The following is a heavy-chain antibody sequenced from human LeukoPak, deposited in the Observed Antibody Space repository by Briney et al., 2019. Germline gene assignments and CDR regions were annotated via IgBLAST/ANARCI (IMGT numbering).Heavy chain of an antibody. Sequence: GGSLRLSCAASGFIFTNYGMNWVRQAPGKGLEWVSSISSSGSSTYYADSVKGRFTVSRDNSKNTQYLQMNSLRAEDTAVYYCASSGSYFYYFDYWGQGTLVTVSS. V-gene: IGHV3-23*01. D-gene: IGHD1-26*01. CDR1: GFIFTNYG. J-gene: IGHJ4*02. CDR3: ASSGSYFYYFDY. CDR2: ISSSGSST.